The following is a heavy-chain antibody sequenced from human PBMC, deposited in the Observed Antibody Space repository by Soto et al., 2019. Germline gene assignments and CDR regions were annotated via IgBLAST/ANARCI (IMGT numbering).Heavy chain of an antibody. J-gene: IGHJ4*02. V-gene: IGHV1-8*01. CDR3: ARGLKSSARYINTYDY. D-gene: IGHD3-10*01. CDR2: MNPNGGNT. CDR1: GYTFTRYG. Sequence: GSSVKVSCKASGYTFTRYGINWGRQATGQGLEWMGWMNPNGGNTGYAQKFQGRVTMTRNTSISTAYMELSSLRSEDTAVYYCARGLKSSARYINTYDYWGQGTLVTVSS.